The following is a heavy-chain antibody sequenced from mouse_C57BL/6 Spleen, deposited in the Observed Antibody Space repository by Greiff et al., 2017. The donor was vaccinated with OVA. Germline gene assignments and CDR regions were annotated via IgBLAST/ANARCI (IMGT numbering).Heavy chain of an antibody. V-gene: IGHV1-53*01. CDR1: GYTFTSYW. CDR3: AHYGSSYGGYFDV. CDR2: INPSNGGT. D-gene: IGHD1-1*01. Sequence: QVQLQQPGPELVKPGASVKLSCKASGYTFTSYWMHWVKQRPGQGLEWIGNINPSNGGTNYNEKFKSKATLTVDKSSSTAYMQLSSLTSEDSAVYYCAHYGSSYGGYFDVWGTGTTVTVSS. J-gene: IGHJ1*03.